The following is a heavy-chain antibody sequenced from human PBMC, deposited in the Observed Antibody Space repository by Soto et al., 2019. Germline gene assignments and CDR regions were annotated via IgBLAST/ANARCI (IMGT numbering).Heavy chain of an antibody. CDR3: ARNGIVATILGDDAFDI. CDR2: IIPILGIA. CDR1: GGTFSSYT. Sequence: SVKVSCKASGGTFSSYTISWVRQAPGQGLEWMGRIIPILGIANYAQKFQGRVTITADKSTSTAYMELSSLRSEDTAVYYCARNGIVATILGDDAFDIWGQGTMVTVSS. J-gene: IGHJ3*02. D-gene: IGHD5-12*01. V-gene: IGHV1-69*02.